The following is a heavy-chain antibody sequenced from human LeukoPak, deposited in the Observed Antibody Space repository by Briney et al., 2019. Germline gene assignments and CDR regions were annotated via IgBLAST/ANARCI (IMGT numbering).Heavy chain of an antibody. J-gene: IGHJ4*02. CDR3: ARDRAAAGTWFDY. CDR1: GGTFSNYA. D-gene: IGHD6-13*01. V-gene: IGHV1-69*13. Sequence: SVTVSCKASGGTFSNYAINWVRQAPGQGLEWMGGILPIFGTANYAQKFQGRVTITADESTSTAYMDLSSLRSEDTAVYYCARDRAAAGTWFDYWGQGTLVTVSS. CDR2: ILPIFGTA.